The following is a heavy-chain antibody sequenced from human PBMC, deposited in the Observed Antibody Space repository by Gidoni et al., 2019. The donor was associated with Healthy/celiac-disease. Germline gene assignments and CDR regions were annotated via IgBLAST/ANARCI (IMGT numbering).Heavy chain of an antibody. D-gene: IGHD3-10*01. V-gene: IGHV3-23*01. J-gene: IGHJ4*02. CDR3: AKAFPRWGSGSYYFDY. CDR1: GFTFISHA. Sequence: EVQLLESGGGLVQPGGSLRLSCAASGFTFISHAMSWVRQAPGKGLEWVSAISGSGGSTYYADSVKGRFTISRDNSKNTLYLQMNSLRAEDTAVYYCAKAFPRWGSGSYYFDYWGQGTLVTVSS. CDR2: ISGSGGST.